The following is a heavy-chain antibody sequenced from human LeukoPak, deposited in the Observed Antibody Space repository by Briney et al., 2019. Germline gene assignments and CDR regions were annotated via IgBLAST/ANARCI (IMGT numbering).Heavy chain of an antibody. Sequence: PGGSLRLFCAASGFTFSSYAMHWIRQAPGKGLEWVAVISYDGSNKYYADSVKGRFTISRDNSKNTLYLQMNSLRAEDTAVYYCARDAPAPSIAVAGTLQHWGQGTLVTVSS. CDR1: GFTFSSYA. V-gene: IGHV3-30*04. CDR2: ISYDGSNK. CDR3: ARDAPAPSIAVAGTLQH. D-gene: IGHD6-19*01. J-gene: IGHJ1*01.